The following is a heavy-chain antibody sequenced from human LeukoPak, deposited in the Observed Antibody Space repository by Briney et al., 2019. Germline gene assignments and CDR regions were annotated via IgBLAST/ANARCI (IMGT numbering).Heavy chain of an antibody. J-gene: IGHJ5*02. CDR2: IYSGGRT. Sequence: GGSLRLSCAASGFTVSSNYMHWVRQAPGKGVEWVSVIYSGGRTYYAESVKGRFTISRDSSTNTLFLQMNSLRAEDTAIYYCARDLVVAGLVPWGQGTLVLVSS. V-gene: IGHV3-66*01. CDR1: GFTVSSNY. CDR3: ARDLVVAGLVP. D-gene: IGHD3-22*01.